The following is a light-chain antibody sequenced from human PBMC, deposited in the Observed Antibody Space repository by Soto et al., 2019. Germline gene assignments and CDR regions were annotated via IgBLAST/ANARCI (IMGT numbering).Light chain of an antibody. CDR3: QQSSSIPVT. CDR1: QTISTF. J-gene: IGKJ4*01. V-gene: IGKV1-39*01. CDR2: DAS. Sequence: DIQMTQSPSFLSASVGDRVTIPCRASQTISTFLNWYQWKPGKAPNLLITDASTLRTGVPSRFSGSGSGTDFTLTITTLQPEDFAIYYCQQSSSIPVTFGGGTKVEVK.